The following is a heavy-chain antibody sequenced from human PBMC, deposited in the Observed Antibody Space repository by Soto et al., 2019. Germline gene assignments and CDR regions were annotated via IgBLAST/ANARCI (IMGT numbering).Heavy chain of an antibody. V-gene: IGHV4-39*01. CDR2: IFYSGRT. CDR1: GGFISGSSYY. J-gene: IGHJ5*02. CDR3: ARSSGYDKVDFDP. Sequence: PSETLSLTCTVSGGFISGSSYYWGWIRQPPGKELEWIGSIFYSGRTYYNASLKSRVAISVDTSKNQFSLKVSSVTAADTAVYYCARSSGYDKVDFDPRGQGTLVTVSS. D-gene: IGHD3-22*01.